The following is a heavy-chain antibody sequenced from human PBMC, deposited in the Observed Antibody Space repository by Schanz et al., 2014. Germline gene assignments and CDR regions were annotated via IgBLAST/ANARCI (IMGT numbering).Heavy chain of an antibody. CDR1: GYTFTTYY. D-gene: IGHD2-8*01. V-gene: IGHV1-46*01. Sequence: QVQLVQSGAQVKKPGVSVKVSCKASGYTFTTYYIHWVRQAPGQGLEWMGRINPSSGTARIAQNFQGRLTVTRDTSTSTENMELSSLRSEDTDVYYCARGEILDGASFDSWGQGTLVTVSS. J-gene: IGHJ4*02. CDR3: ARGEILDGASFDS. CDR2: INPSSGTA.